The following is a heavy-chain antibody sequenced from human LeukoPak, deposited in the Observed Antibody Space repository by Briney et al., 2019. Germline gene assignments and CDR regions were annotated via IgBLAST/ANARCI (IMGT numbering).Heavy chain of an antibody. CDR2: IIPIFGTA. Sequence: SVKVSCKASDYTFTSYGISWVRQAPGQGLEWMGGIIPIFGTANYAQKFQGRVTITADESTSTAYMELSSLRSEDTAVYYCARGTDYGDPFDYWGQGTLVTVSS. CDR1: DYTFTSYG. CDR3: ARGTDYGDPFDY. D-gene: IGHD4-17*01. J-gene: IGHJ4*02. V-gene: IGHV1-69*13.